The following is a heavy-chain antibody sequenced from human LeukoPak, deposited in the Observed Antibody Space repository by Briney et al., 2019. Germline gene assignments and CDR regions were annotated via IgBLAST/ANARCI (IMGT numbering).Heavy chain of an antibody. CDR1: GYTFTSYA. Sequence: GASVKVSCKASGYTFTSYAMNWVRQAPGQGLEWMGWINPNSGGTNYAQKFQGRVTMTRDTSISTAYMELSRLRSDDTAVYYCARRYYYGSGSYPWFDPWGQGTLVTVSS. CDR2: INPNSGGT. D-gene: IGHD3-10*01. V-gene: IGHV1-2*02. CDR3: ARRYYYGSGSYPWFDP. J-gene: IGHJ5*02.